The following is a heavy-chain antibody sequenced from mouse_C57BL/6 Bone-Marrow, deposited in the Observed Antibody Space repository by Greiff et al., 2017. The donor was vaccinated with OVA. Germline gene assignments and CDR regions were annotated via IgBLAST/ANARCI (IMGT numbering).Heavy chain of an antibody. CDR3: ARDYYGSSYAWFAY. V-gene: IGHV1-63*01. Sequence: QVQLQQSGAELVRPGTSVKMSCKASGYTFTNYWIGWAKQRPGHGLEWIGDIYPGGGYTNYNEKFKGKATLTADKSSSTAYMQFSSLTSEDSAIYYCARDYYGSSYAWFAYWGQWTLVTVSA. J-gene: IGHJ3*01. CDR2: IYPGGGYT. CDR1: GYTFTNYW. D-gene: IGHD1-1*01.